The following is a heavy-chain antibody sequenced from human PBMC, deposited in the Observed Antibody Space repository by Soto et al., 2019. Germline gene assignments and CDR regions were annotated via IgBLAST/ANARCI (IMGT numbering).Heavy chain of an antibody. D-gene: IGHD2-2*01. CDR3: ALPLGDGGNVVPPHYYYGMDV. J-gene: IGHJ6*02. CDR1: GYTFTGYY. CDR2: INPYSGGT. Sequence: QVQLVQSGAEVKKPGASVKVSCKASGYTFTGYYMHWVRQAPGQGLEWMGWINPYSGGTNYAQKFQGRVTMTRDTSSSTAYMELSRLRSDATAVYYCALPLGDGGNVVPPHYYYGMDVWGQGTPVTVSS. V-gene: IGHV1-2*02.